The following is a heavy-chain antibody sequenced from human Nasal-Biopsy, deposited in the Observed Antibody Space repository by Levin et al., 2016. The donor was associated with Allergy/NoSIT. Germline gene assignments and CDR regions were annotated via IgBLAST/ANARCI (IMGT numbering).Heavy chain of an antibody. CDR2: IYWDDDK. CDR1: GFSLSTSGVG. J-gene: IGHJ4*02. CDR3: AHRRVLRGDWNYGDFDY. Sequence: SGPTLVKPTETLTLTCTFSGFSLSTSGVGVGWIRQPPGKALEWLALIYWDDDKRYSPSLKSRLSITKDTSKNQVVLTVTNMDPMDTATYYCAHRRVLRGDWNYGDFDYWGQGTLVTVSS. V-gene: IGHV2-5*02. D-gene: IGHD1-7*01.